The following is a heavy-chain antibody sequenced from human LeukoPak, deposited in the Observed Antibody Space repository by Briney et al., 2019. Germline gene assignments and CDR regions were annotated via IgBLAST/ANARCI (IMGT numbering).Heavy chain of an antibody. Sequence: PSETLSLTCAVYGGSFSSYYWSWIRQPAGKGLEWIGRIYTSGSTNYNPSLKSRVTMSVDTSKNQFSLKPSSVTAADTAVYYCACGLLPVDYYGMDVWGQGTTVTVSS. CDR2: IYTSGST. D-gene: IGHD3-22*01. V-gene: IGHV4-59*10. CDR3: ACGLLPVDYYGMDV. J-gene: IGHJ6*02. CDR1: GGSFSSYY.